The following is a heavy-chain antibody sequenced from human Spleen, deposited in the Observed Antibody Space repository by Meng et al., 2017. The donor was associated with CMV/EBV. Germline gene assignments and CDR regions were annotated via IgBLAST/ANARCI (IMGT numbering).Heavy chain of an antibody. CDR3: ARPVEGIPETFDY. Sequence: GESLKISCAASGFNFTRNWMSWVRQIPGKGLEWVANINEDGSEKNYVDSVKGRFTVSRDNAKNSLHLQMNSLSAEDTAVYHCARPVEGIPETFDYWGQGALVTVSS. CDR1: GFNFTRNW. D-gene: IGHD4-23*01. J-gene: IGHJ4*02. V-gene: IGHV3-7*01. CDR2: INEDGSEK.